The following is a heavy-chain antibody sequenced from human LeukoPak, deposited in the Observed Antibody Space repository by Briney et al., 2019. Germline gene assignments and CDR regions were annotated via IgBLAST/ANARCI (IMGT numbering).Heavy chain of an antibody. Sequence: PGGSLRLSCAASGFTFSSYSMNWVRQAPGKGLEWVSVIYSGGSTYYADSVKGRFTISRDNSKNTLYLQMNSLRAEDTAVYYCARDALSRTYYYVSNWFDPWGQGTLVTVSS. CDR1: GFTFSSYS. J-gene: IGHJ5*02. D-gene: IGHD3-10*02. CDR2: IYSGGST. V-gene: IGHV3-66*01. CDR3: ARDALSRTYYYVSNWFDP.